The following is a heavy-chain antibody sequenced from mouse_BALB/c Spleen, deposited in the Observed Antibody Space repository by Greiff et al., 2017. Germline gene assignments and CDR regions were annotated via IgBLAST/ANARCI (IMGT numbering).Heavy chain of an antibody. D-gene: IGHD1-1*01. J-gene: IGHJ2*01. V-gene: IGHV1-54*03. CDR3: ARSRPISFITTVVASFDY. Sequence: QVQLQQSGAELVRPGTSVKVSCKASGYAFTNYLIEWVKQRPGQGLEWIGVINPGSGGTNYNEKFKGKATLTADKSSSTAYMQLSSLTSDDSAVYFCARSRPISFITTVVASFDYWGQGTTLTVSS. CDR1: GYAFTNYL. CDR2: INPGSGGT.